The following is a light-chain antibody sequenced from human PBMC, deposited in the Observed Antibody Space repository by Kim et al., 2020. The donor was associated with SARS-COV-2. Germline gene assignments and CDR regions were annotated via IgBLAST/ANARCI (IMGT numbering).Light chain of an antibody. CDR1: KLGDKY. CDR3: QAWDSSTVV. CDR2: QDS. J-gene: IGLJ2*01. Sequence: LAPGQTASITCSGDKLGDKYACWYHQKPGQSPVLVIYQDSKRPSGIPERFSGSNSGNTATLTISGTQAMDEADYYCQAWDSSTVVFGGGTQLTVL. V-gene: IGLV3-1*01.